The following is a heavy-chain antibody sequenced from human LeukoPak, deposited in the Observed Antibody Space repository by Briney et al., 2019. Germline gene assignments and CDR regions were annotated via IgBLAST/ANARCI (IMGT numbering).Heavy chain of an antibody. CDR1: GLTEFTFSGYA. J-gene: IGHJ4*02. CDR3: VSGPGVRYTGAY. Sequence: PGGSLRLSCAPSGLTEFTFSGYALSWLPQAPGKGLEWVSATNGSGATTSYAESARGRFTISRDNSKHTLSLQMNSLRDDDTSVYFCVSGPGVRYTGAYWGQGSLVTVSS. V-gene: IGHV3-23*01. CDR2: TNGSGATT. D-gene: IGHD5-18*01.